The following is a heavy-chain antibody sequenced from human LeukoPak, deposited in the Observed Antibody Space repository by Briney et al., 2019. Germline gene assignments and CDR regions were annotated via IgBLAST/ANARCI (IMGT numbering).Heavy chain of an antibody. Sequence: GGSLRLSCAASGFTFSSYGMHWVRQAPGKGLEWVAVISYDGSNKYYADSVKGRFTISRDNSKNTLYLQMNSLRAEDTAVYYCAKVSGSYGGDDYWGQGTLVTVSS. CDR2: ISYDGSNK. J-gene: IGHJ4*02. CDR1: GFTFSSYG. V-gene: IGHV3-30*18. CDR3: AKVSGSYGGDDY. D-gene: IGHD1-26*01.